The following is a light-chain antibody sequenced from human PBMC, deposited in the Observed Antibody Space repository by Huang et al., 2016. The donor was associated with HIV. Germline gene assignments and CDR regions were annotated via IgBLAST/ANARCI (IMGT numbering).Light chain of an antibody. J-gene: IGKJ4*01. Sequence: EIVLTQSPATLSLSPGERATLSCRASQSVNTFLAWYQQKPGQAPRLLINDAANRATGIPARFSGSGSGTDFTLTISSLEPEDFAVYYCQQRSNRPRTFGGGTKVEIK. V-gene: IGKV3-11*01. CDR1: QSVNTF. CDR3: QQRSNRPRT. CDR2: DAA.